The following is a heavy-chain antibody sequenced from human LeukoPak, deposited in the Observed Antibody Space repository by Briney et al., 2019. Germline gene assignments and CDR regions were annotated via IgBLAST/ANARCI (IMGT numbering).Heavy chain of an antibody. D-gene: IGHD3-10*01. CDR3: AKGDYYDFDY. J-gene: IGHJ4*02. Sequence: GGSLRLSCAASGFTFSNYGMNWVRQAPGKGLEWVSIITSGVGITYYADSVKGRFNISRDNSKNTLYLQMNSLRAEDTAVYYCAKGDYYDFDYWGQGTLVTVSS. V-gene: IGHV3-23*01. CDR2: ITSGVGIT. CDR1: GFTFSNYG.